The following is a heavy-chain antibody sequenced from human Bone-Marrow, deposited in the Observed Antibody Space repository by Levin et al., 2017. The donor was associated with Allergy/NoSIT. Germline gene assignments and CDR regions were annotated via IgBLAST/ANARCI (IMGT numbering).Heavy chain of an antibody. CDR3: AKARGFTFGIDALDM. J-gene: IGHJ3*02. D-gene: IGHD3-16*01. Sequence: GGSLRLSCAASGFTFDDFAMHWVRQTPGRGLEWVSGINWKSGKIGYGDSMQGRFTISRDNAKSSLYLQMNSLRVEDTALYYCAKARGFTFGIDALDMWDQGTMVTVSS. CDR2: INWKSGKI. V-gene: IGHV3-9*01. CDR1: GFTFDDFA.